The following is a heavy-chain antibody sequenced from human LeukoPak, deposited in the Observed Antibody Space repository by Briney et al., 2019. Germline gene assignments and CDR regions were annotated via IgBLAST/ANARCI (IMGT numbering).Heavy chain of an antibody. D-gene: IGHD3-10*01. Sequence: SVKVSCKASGGTFSSYGISWVRQAPGQGLEWMGRIIPIFDTANYAQKFQGRVTITTDESTSTAYMEVSSLRSEDTAVYYFARTSPRYGSGTYYMYFDYWGQGTLVTVPS. J-gene: IGHJ4*02. V-gene: IGHV1-69*05. CDR2: IIPIFDTA. CDR1: GGTFSSYG. CDR3: ARTSPRYGSGTYYMYFDY.